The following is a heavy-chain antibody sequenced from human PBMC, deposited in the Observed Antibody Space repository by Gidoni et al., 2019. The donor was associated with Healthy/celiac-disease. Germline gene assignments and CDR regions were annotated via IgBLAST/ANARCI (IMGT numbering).Heavy chain of an antibody. J-gene: IGHJ5*02. V-gene: IGHV3-21*01. CDR3: ARDGIVNWFDP. CDR1: GFTFSSYS. D-gene: IGHD3-16*02. CDR2: ISSSSSYI. Sequence: EVQLVESGGGLVKPGGSLRLSCASSGFTFSSYSMNWVRQAPGSGREWVSSISSSSSYIYYADSVKGRCTISRDNAKNSLYLQMNSLRAEDTAVYYCARDGIVNWFDPWGQGTLVTVSS.